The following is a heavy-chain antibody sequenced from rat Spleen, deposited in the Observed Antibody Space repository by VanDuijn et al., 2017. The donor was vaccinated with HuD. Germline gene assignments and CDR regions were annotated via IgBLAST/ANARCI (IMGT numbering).Heavy chain of an antibody. CDR1: GFTFSDYN. CDR2: ISYDGSNT. D-gene: IGHD4-3*01. Sequence: EVQLVESDGGLVQPGRSLKLSCAASGFTFSDYNMAWVRQAPKKGLEWVATISYDGSNTYYRDSVKGRFTISRDNAKSTLYLQMDSLRSEDTATYYCARHNSGYGVMDAWGQGASVTVSP. V-gene: IGHV5-7*01. J-gene: IGHJ4*01. CDR3: ARHNSGYGVMDA.